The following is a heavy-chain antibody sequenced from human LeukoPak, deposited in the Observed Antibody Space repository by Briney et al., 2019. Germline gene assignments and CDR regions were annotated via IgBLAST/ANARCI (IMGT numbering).Heavy chain of an antibody. CDR3: ASYSSSWYYFMDV. V-gene: IGHV4-59*12. CDR2: IYHSEST. D-gene: IGHD6-13*01. CDR1: GGSISSYY. Sequence: PSETLSLTCTVSGGSISSYYWSWIRQPPGKGLEWIGYIYHSESTYYNPSLKSRVTISVDRSKKQFSLKMSSVTAADTAVYFCASYSSSWYYFMDVWGKGTTVTVSS. J-gene: IGHJ6*03.